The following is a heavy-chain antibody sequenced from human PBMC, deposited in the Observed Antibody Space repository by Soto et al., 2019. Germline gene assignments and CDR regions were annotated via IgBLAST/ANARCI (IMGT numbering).Heavy chain of an antibody. CDR3: ARVLFRYSGSYSLRYYYGMDV. CDR2: IIPIFGTA. CDR1: GGTFSSYA. Sequence: KVSCKASGGTFSSYAISWVRQAPGQGLEWMGGIIPIFGTANYAQKFQGRVTITADKSTSTAYMELSSLRSEDTAVYYCARVLFRYSGSYSLRYYYGMDVWGQGTTVTVSS. D-gene: IGHD1-26*01. V-gene: IGHV1-69*06. J-gene: IGHJ6*02.